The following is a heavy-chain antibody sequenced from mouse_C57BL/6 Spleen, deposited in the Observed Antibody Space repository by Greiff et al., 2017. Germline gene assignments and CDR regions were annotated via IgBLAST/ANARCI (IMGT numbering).Heavy chain of an antibody. D-gene: IGHD1-1*01. CDR2: IDPSDSYT. CDR3: ARENYYGSSFDY. Sequence: QVQLQQPGAELVKPGASVKLSCKASGYTFTSYWMQWVKQRPGQGLEWIGEIDPSDSYTNYNQKFKGKATLTVDTSSSTAYMQLSSLTSEDSAVYYWARENYYGSSFDYWGQGTTLTVSS. J-gene: IGHJ2*01. V-gene: IGHV1-50*01. CDR1: GYTFTSYW.